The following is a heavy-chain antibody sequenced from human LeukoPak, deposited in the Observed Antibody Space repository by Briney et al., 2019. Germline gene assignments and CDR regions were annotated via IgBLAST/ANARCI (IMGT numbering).Heavy chain of an antibody. J-gene: IGHJ4*02. D-gene: IGHD3-3*01. V-gene: IGHV3-23*01. Sequence: PGGSLRLSCAASGFTFNSYAMSWVRQAPGKGLEWVSVISGSGAGTYYADSVKGRFTISRDNSKNTLYLQMNSLRAEDTAVYCCAKRITVFGVVIPAFDDWGQGTLVTVSS. CDR2: ISGSGAGT. CDR1: GFTFNSYA. CDR3: AKRITVFGVVIPAFDD.